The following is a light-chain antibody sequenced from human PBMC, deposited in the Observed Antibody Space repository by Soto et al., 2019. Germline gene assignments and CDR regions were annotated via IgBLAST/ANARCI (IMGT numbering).Light chain of an antibody. J-gene: IGKJ4*01. CDR2: GAS. V-gene: IGKV3-15*01. CDR3: QQYYSNPFT. Sequence: EIVMVQSPATLSVSPGERDTLAWRCSQIIANNLAWYQQKPGQAPRLLIYGASTRAPGIPARFSGSGSGTDFTLTISSLQAEDVALYYCQQYYSNPFTFGGGTKVDI. CDR1: QIIANN.